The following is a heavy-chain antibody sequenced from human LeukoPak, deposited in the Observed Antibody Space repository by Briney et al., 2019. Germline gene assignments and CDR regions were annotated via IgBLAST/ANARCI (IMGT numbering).Heavy chain of an antibody. CDR2: INPNSGGT. CDR1: GYTFTGYY. J-gene: IGHJ3*02. D-gene: IGHD2-15*01. CDR3: ARDGAYCSGGSCYSDAFDI. V-gene: IGHV1-2*02. Sequence: SVTVSFKSSGYTFTGYYMHWVRQAPGQGLEWVGWINPNSGGTNYAQKLQGRVTMTTDTSTSTAYMELRSLRSDDTAVYYCARDGAYCSGGSCYSDAFDIWGQGTMVTDPS.